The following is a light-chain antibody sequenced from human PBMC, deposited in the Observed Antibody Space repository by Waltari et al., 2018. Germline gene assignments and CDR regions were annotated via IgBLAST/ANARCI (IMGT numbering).Light chain of an antibody. CDR1: QSVSRT. CDR3: QHYVRLPAT. J-gene: IGKJ1*01. Sequence: VLTQSPGTLSLSPGDRATLSCRASQSVSRTLAWYQQKPGQAPKLLIYGASIRATGIPDRFTGSGSGTDFSLTISSLEPEDFEIYFCQHYVRLPATFGQGTKVEIK. V-gene: IGKV3-20*01. CDR2: GAS.